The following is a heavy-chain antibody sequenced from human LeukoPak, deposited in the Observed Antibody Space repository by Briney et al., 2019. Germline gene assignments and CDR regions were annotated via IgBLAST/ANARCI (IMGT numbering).Heavy chain of an antibody. J-gene: IGHJ4*02. D-gene: IGHD2-8*01. CDR1: GYMFTSYD. Sequence: ASVKVSCKASGYMFTSYDINWVRQATGQGLEWMGWMNPNSGNTGFGQKFQGRVTMTRDTSTSTVYMELSSLRSEDTAVYYCARVPYCSNGICYTHYYCDYWGQGTLVTVSS. V-gene: IGHV1-8*01. CDR3: ARVPYCSNGICYTHYYCDY. CDR2: MNPNSGNT.